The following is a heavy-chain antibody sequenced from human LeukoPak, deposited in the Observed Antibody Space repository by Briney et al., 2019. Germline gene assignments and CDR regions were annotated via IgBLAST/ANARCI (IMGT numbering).Heavy chain of an antibody. Sequence: ASVKVSCKASGYTFTGYYMHWVRQAPGQGLEWMGWINPKSGGTNYAQKFQGRVTMTRDTSISTAYMELSRLISDDTAVYYCARNFYFDSSGYYHYWGRGTLVTVSS. J-gene: IGHJ4*02. V-gene: IGHV1-2*02. CDR2: INPKSGGT. CDR1: GYTFTGYY. CDR3: ARNFYFDSSGYYHY. D-gene: IGHD3-22*01.